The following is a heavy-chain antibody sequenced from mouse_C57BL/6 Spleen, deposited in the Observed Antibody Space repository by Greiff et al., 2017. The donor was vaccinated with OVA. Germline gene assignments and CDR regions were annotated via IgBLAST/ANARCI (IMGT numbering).Heavy chain of an antibody. D-gene: IGHD4-1*01. CDR2: INPSTGGT. J-gene: IGHJ1*03. CDR1: GYSFTGYY. CDR3: ARQETGTRWYFDV. V-gene: IGHV1-42*01. Sequence: VQLKQSGPELVKPGASVKISCKASGYSFTGYYMNWVKQSPEKSLEWIGEINPSTGGTTYNQKFKAKATLTVDKSSSTAYMQLKSLTSEDSAVYYCARQETGTRWYFDVWGTGTTVTVSS.